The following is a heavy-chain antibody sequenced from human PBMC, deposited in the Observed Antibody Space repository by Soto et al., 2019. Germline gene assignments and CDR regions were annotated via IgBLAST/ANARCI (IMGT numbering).Heavy chain of an antibody. V-gene: IGHV4-59*01. J-gene: IGHJ5*02. CDR1: GGSIFNYF. Sequence: PXGTLSLTCRISGGSIFNYFWTWIRQSPGNRLEWIGDISHTGQTNYNPSLKSRVTLSVDISENEFSLRLASVTPADSALYFCARESSNIYDRHFRLDPWGQGTLVTVSS. CDR2: ISHTGQT. D-gene: IGHD3-16*01. CDR3: ARESSNIYDRHFRLDP.